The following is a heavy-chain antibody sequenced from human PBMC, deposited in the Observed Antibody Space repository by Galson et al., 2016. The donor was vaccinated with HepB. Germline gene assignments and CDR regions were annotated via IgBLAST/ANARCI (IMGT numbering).Heavy chain of an antibody. CDR2: ISGSGAST. Sequence: SLRLSCAGSGFTFSKHAVSWVRQAPGKGLEWVSGISGSGASTSYADYVEGRFTISRENSKNTLFLQLNSLRADDTAVYYCARSEAPSYYYFLDVWGKGATVTVSS. CDR1: GFTFSKHA. J-gene: IGHJ6*03. V-gene: IGHV3-23*01. D-gene: IGHD2-15*01. CDR3: ARSEAPSYYYFLDV.